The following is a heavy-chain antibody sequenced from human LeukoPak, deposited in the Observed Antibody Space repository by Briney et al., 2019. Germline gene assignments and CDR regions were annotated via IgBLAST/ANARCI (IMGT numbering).Heavy chain of an antibody. CDR1: GYTFTGYY. Sequence: GASVKVSCKASGYTFTGYYMHWVRQAPGQGLEWMGWINPNSGGTNYAQKFQGRVTMTRDTSISTAYMELSRLRSDDTAVYYCARRYPAAAGVDAFDIWGQGTMVTVSS. CDR2: INPNSGGT. J-gene: IGHJ3*02. D-gene: IGHD6-13*01. V-gene: IGHV1-2*02. CDR3: ARRYPAAAGVDAFDI.